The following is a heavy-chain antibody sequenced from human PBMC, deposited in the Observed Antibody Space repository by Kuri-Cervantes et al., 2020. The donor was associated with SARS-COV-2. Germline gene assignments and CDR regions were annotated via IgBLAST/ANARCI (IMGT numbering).Heavy chain of an antibody. V-gene: IGHV3-23*01. CDR1: GFTFSSYD. D-gene: IGHD2-2*02. Sequence: GESLKISCAASGFTFSSYDMHWVRQATGKGLEWVSAIGGSGGSTYYADSVKGRFTISRDTSNNTVNLHMNSLRAEDSAVYYCAGGYTASWHPFWGQGTLVTVSS. CDR3: AGGYTASWHPF. CDR2: IGGSGGST. J-gene: IGHJ4*02.